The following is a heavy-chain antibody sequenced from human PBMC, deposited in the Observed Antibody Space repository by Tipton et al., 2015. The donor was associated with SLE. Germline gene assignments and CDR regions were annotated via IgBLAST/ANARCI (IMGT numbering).Heavy chain of an antibody. Sequence: LRLSCTVSGGSISRGSYYWSWIRQPAGKGLEWIGHIYTSGSTNYNPSLKSRVTISVDTSKNQFSLKLSSVTAADTAVYYCARDSTGSTEFDYWGQGTLVTVSS. D-gene: IGHD3-10*01. J-gene: IGHJ4*02. CDR3: ARDSTGSTEFDY. V-gene: IGHV4-61*09. CDR1: GGSISRGSYY. CDR2: IYTSGST.